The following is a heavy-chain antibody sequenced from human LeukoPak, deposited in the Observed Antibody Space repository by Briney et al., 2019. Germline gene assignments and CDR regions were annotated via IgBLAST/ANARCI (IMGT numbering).Heavy chain of an antibody. J-gene: IGHJ4*02. Sequence: ASVNVSCKVSGYTLTELSMHWVRQAPGKGLEWLGGFHPENDEITYAQNFQGRVTMSEDTSRDTAYMELRSLRSDDTAVYYCVTGDHSPYYFHYWGQGSLVTVSS. V-gene: IGHV1-24*01. D-gene: IGHD4-11*01. CDR1: GYTLTELS. CDR2: FHPENDEI. CDR3: VTGDHSPYYFHY.